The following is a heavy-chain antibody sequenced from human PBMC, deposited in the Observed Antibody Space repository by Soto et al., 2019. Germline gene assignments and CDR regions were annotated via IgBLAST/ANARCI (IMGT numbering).Heavy chain of an antibody. Sequence: EVQLLESGGGLVQPGGSLRLSCAASGFTFSSYAMSWVRQAPGKGLEWVSAISGSGGSTYYADSVKGRFTISRDNSKNTLYLQMNSLRAEDTAVYYCAKAGEAVAGTLDWFDPWGQGTLVTVSS. V-gene: IGHV3-23*01. D-gene: IGHD6-19*01. J-gene: IGHJ5*02. CDR1: GFTFSSYA. CDR2: ISGSGGST. CDR3: AKAGEAVAGTLDWFDP.